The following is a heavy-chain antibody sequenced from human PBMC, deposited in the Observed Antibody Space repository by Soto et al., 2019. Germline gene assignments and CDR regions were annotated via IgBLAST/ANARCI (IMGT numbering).Heavy chain of an antibody. D-gene: IGHD4-17*01. J-gene: IGHJ5*02. Sequence: EVQLLESGGGLVQPGGSLRLSCAASGFTFSSYAMSWVRQAPGKGLEWVSAISGSGGSTYYADSVKGRFTISRDTSKNTLYLQMTSLRAEDTAVYYCAKDITDGYGDYGPYLGWFDPWGQGTLVTVSS. CDR1: GFTFSSYA. CDR3: AKDITDGYGDYGPYLGWFDP. V-gene: IGHV3-23*01. CDR2: ISGSGGST.